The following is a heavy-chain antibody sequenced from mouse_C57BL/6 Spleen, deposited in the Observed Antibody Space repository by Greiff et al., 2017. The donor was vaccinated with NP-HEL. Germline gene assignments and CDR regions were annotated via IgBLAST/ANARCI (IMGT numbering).Heavy chain of an antibody. CDR2: INPNNGGT. J-gene: IGHJ4*01. CDR1: GYTFTDYN. D-gene: IGHD2-3*01. V-gene: IGHV1-22*01. CDR3: ARFYDSHYYAMDY. Sequence: VQLQQSGPELVKPGASVKMSCKASGYTFTDYNMHWVKQSHGKSLEWIGYINPNNGGTSYNQKFKGKATLTVNKSSSTAYMELRSLTSEDSAVYYCARFYDSHYYAMDYWGQGTLVTVSS.